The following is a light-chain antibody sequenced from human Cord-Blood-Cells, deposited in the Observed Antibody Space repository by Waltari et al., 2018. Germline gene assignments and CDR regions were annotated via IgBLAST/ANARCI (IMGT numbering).Light chain of an antibody. CDR1: SSDVGCYNL. J-gene: IGLJ3*02. CDR3: CSYAGSSTWV. Sequence: QSALTQPASVSGSPGQSITIPCPGTSSDVGCYNLVSWYQQHPGKAPKLMIYEGSKRPSGVSNRFSGSKSGNTASLTISGRQAEDEADYYCCSYAGSSTWVFGGGTKLTVL. V-gene: IGLV2-23*01. CDR2: EGS.